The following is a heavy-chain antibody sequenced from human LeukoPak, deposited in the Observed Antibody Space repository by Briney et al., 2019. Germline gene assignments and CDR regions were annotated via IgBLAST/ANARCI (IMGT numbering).Heavy chain of an antibody. CDR3: ARQGYYGSGSYYISPKFDY. V-gene: IGHV4-34*01. J-gene: IGHJ4*02. CDR2: INHSGST. D-gene: IGHD3-10*01. Sequence: SETLSLTCAVYGGSFSGYYWSWIRQPPGKRLEWIGEINHSGSTNYNPSLKSRVTISVDTSKNQFSLKLSSVTAADTAVYYCARQGYYGSGSYYISPKFDYWGQGTLVTVSS. CDR1: GGSFSGYY.